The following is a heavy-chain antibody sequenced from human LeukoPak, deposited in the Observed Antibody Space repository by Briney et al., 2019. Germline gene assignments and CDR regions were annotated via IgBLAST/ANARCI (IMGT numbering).Heavy chain of an antibody. CDR2: INHSGST. J-gene: IGHJ4*02. D-gene: IGHD6-13*01. V-gene: IGHV4-34*01. CDR3: AGDHIAGYFDY. Sequence: PSETLSLTCAVYGGSFSGYYWSWIRQPPGKGLEWIGEINHSGSTNYNPSLKSRVTISVDTSKNQFSLKLSSVTAADTAVYYCAGDHIAGYFDYWGQGTLVTVSS. CDR1: GGSFSGYY.